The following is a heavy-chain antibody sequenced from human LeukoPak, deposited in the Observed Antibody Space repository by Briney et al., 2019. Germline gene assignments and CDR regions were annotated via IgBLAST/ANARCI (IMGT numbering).Heavy chain of an antibody. CDR3: ARPYYYSSGSFPY. CDR1: GFTFSSYW. J-gene: IGHJ4*02. CDR2: VSKDGSER. Sequence: PGGSLRLSCAASGFTFSSYWMSWVRQAPGKGLEWVASVSKDGSEREFVDSVKGRFTISRDNAKSSLYLQMNSLRAEDTAVYFCARPYYYSSGSFPYWGQGILVTVSS. V-gene: IGHV3-7*01. D-gene: IGHD3-10*01.